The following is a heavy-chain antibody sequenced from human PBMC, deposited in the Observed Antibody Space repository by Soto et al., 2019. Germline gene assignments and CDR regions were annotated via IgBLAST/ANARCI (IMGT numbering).Heavy chain of an antibody. J-gene: IGHJ5*02. Sequence: GGSLRLSCVASGFTFSIYSMNWVRQAPGKGLEWVSYISRSSSTIYYADSVKGRFTISRDNAKNSLYLQMNSLRAEDTAVYYCARHPERIAQIGWFDPWGQGTLVTVSS. CDR3: ARHPERIAQIGWFDP. CDR1: GFTFSIYS. V-gene: IGHV3-48*01. D-gene: IGHD6-13*01. CDR2: ISRSSSTI.